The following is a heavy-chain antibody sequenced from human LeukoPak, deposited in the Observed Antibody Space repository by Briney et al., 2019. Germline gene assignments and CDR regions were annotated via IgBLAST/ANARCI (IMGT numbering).Heavy chain of an antibody. V-gene: IGHV3-49*03. CDR3: TRGYDSSGWLFDY. J-gene: IGHJ4*02. D-gene: IGHD6-19*01. CDR1: GLTFGDYG. CDR2: IRSKAYGGTT. Sequence: GGSLRLSCIASGLTFGDYGMTLFRQAPGKGLEWVSHIRSKAYGGTTEYAASVKGRFTISRDDSKSIAYLQMSSLKTEDTAVYYCTRGYDSSGWLFDYWGQGTLVTVSS.